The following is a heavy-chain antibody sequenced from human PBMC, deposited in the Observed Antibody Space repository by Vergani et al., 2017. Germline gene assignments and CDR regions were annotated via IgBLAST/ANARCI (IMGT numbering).Heavy chain of an antibody. D-gene: IGHD3-10*01. J-gene: IGHJ4*02. CDR3: ARDSGGYAIDY. CDR2: IYYSGST. Sequence: QVQLQESGPGLVKPSETLSLTCTVSGGYISSYYWSWIRQPPGKGLEWIGYIYYSGSTNYNPSLKSRVTISVDTSKNQFSLKLSSVTAADTAVYYCARDSGGYAIDYWGQGTLVTVSS. V-gene: IGHV4-59*01. CDR1: GGYISSYY.